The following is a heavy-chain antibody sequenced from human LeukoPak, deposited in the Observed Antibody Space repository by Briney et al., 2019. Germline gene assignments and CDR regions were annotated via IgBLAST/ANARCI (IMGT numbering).Heavy chain of an antibody. CDR2: ISGSGGST. CDR3: AKAARIVVVVAAPFDY. J-gene: IGHJ4*02. V-gene: IGHV3-23*01. D-gene: IGHD2-15*01. Sequence: GGSLRLSCAASGFTFSSYAMSWVRQAPGKGLEWVSAISGSGGSTYYADSVKGRFTISRDNSKNTLYLQMNSLRAEDTAVYYCAKAARIVVVVAAPFDYWGQGTLVTVSS. CDR1: GFTFSSYA.